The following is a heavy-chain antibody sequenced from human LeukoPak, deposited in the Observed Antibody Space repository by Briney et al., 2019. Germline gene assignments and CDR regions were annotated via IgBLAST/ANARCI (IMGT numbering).Heavy chain of an antibody. J-gene: IGHJ4*02. D-gene: IGHD6-13*01. CDR2: ISFSGGST. V-gene: IGHV3-23*01. Sequence: GGSLRLSCAASGFAFSSYAMSWVRQAPGKGLEWVSTISFSGGSTYYVDSVKGRFTLSIDNSKNTLYLQMNRLRGDDTAVYYCARLGSSAAGTNYFDYWGQGTLVTVSS. CDR3: ARLGSSAAGTNYFDY. CDR1: GFAFSSYA.